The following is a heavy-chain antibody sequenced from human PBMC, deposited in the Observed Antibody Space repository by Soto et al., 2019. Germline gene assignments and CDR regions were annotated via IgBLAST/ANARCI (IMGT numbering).Heavy chain of an antibody. CDR3: ANTVTTNHYFDY. Sequence: GGSLRLSCAASGFTFSNYGMHWVRQAPGKGLEWVAVISHDGSNKYYADSVKGRFTISRDNSKNTLYLQMNSLRADDTAVYYCANTVTTNHYFDYWGQGTLVTVSS. D-gene: IGHD3-22*01. V-gene: IGHV3-30*18. CDR2: ISHDGSNK. CDR1: GFTFSNYG. J-gene: IGHJ4*02.